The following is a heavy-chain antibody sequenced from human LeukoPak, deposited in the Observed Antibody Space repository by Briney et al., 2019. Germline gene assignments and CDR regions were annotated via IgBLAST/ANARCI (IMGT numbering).Heavy chain of an antibody. CDR2: ISGSGGST. Sequence: PGGSLRLSCAASGFTFSSYAMSWVRQAPGKGLEWVSAISGSGGSTYYADSVKGRFTITRDNSKNTLYLQMNSLTAEDTAVYYCAKIPAAMLQYYYYMDVWGKGTTVIVSS. J-gene: IGHJ6*03. CDR1: GFTFSSYA. V-gene: IGHV3-23*01. D-gene: IGHD2-2*01. CDR3: AKIPAAMLQYYYYMDV.